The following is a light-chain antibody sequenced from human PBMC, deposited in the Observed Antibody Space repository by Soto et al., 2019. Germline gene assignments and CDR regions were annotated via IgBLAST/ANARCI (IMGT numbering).Light chain of an antibody. CDR1: QNVATY. Sequence: DIQMTQSPSSLSASIGDRVTISCRASQNVATYLNWYQHKPGKAPKRLIYAASRLQGGVPSRFSGSGSGTEFTLTIGSLQPEDSATYYCLQHDSFPYTFGQGTRLEI. CDR3: LQHDSFPYT. J-gene: IGKJ2*01. V-gene: IGKV1-17*01. CDR2: AAS.